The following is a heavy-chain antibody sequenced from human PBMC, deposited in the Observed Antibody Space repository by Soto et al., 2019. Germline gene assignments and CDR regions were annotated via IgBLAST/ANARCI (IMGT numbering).Heavy chain of an antibody. Sequence: QVQLVQSRSEVKKPGSSVRVSCRASEGTFNSHVVSWVRQAPGQGLQWMGGILPLFGTTNYAHQLEGRVTITADSSTATSFLELSGLTPADTAVYYCARGGTLYESSKKYYQYGLDVWGQGTTVIVSS. J-gene: IGHJ6*02. CDR1: EGTFNSHV. CDR3: ARGGTLYESSKKYYQYGLDV. D-gene: IGHD2-15*01. V-gene: IGHV1-69*01. CDR2: ILPLFGTT.